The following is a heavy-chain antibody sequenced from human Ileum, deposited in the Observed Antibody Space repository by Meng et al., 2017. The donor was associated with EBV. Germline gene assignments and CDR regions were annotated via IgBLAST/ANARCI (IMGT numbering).Heavy chain of an antibody. V-gene: IGHV4-59*01. J-gene: IGHJ4*02. CDR2: FYEGTT. CDR3: AKGGQWDPLDS. CDR1: RVVIRGNY. D-gene: IGHD1-26*01. Sequence: VPLERSGPGLVSPSCPRSLTCDDSRVVIRGNYLSWLRQSPVKGLEWIGFFYEGTTNYNPSLKSRVTIAAGPANNQISLRLSSVTSADTAVYYCAKGGQWDPLDSWGRGILVTVSS.